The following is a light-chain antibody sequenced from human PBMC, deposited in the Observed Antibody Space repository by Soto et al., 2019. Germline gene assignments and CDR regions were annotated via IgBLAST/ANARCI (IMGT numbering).Light chain of an antibody. CDR2: DVS. V-gene: IGLV2-14*01. J-gene: IGLJ1*01. CDR1: SSDVGGYTY. CDR3: TSYTSSSTPYV. Sequence: QSALTQPASVSGSPGQSITISCAGTSSDVGGYTYVSWYEQHPRKAPKLMIYDVSNRPSGVSNRFSGSKSGNTASLTISGLQAEDEADYYCTSYTSSSTPYVFGGGTKVTVL.